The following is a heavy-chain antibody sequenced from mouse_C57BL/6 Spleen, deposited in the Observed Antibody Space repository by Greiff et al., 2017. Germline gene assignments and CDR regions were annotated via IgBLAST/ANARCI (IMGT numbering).Heavy chain of an antibody. D-gene: IGHD1-1*01. CDR2: IYPGDGDT. J-gene: IGHJ2*01. CDR1: GYTFTSYW. CDR3: ARGYGSSYNFDY. Sequence: QVQLQQPGAELVKPGASVKMSCKASGYTFTSYWITWVKQRPGQGLEWIGDIYPGDGDTNYNGKFKGKATLTADKSSSTAYMQLSSLASEDSAVYFCARGYGSSYNFDYWGQGTTLTVSS. V-gene: IGHV1-55*01.